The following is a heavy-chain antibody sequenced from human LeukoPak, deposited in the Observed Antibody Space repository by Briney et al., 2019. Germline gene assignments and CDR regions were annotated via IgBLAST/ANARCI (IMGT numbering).Heavy chain of an antibody. V-gene: IGHV3-23*01. CDR1: GFTFSTFD. CDR2: ISGSGGTT. CDR3: VKGSGRAVAATGKDHFDS. Sequence: TGGSLRLSCAASGFTFSTFDMHWVRQGTGKGLEWVSGISGSGGTTYYADSGRGRFTISRDNSKNTLFLQMNRLGAEDTAVYYCVKGSGRAVAATGKDHFDSWGQGTLVTVSS. D-gene: IGHD6-19*01. J-gene: IGHJ4*02.